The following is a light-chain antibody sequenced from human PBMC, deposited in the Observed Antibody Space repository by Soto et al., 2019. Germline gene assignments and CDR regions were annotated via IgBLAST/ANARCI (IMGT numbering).Light chain of an antibody. V-gene: IGLV1-40*01. CDR3: QSYDSSLSASV. Sequence: QSVLTQPPSVSGAPGQRITISCTGSSSNIRAGYDVHWYQQLPGTAPKLLIYANTNRPSGVPGRFAGSKSGASASLAITGLPAEDEADYYCQSYDSSLSASVFGGGTKLAVL. J-gene: IGLJ2*01. CDR2: ANT. CDR1: SSNIRAGYD.